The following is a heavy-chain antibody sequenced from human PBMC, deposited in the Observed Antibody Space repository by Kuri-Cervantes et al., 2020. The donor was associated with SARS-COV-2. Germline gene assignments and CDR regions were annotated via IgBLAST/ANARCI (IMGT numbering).Heavy chain of an antibody. CDR2: IIPILGIA. J-gene: IGHJ4*02. V-gene: IGHV1-69*04. CDR3: ARDGIRRIAAAE. CDR1: GYTFTSYY. Sequence: SVKVSCKASGYTFTSYYMHWVRQAPGQGLEWMGRIIPILGIANYAQKFQGRVTITADKSTSTAYMELSSLRSEDTAVYYCARDGIRRIAAAEWGQGTLVTVSS. D-gene: IGHD6-13*01.